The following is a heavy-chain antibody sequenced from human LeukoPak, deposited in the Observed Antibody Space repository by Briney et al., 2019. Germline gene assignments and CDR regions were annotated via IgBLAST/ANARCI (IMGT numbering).Heavy chain of an antibody. Sequence: PSETLSLTCTVSGGSISSSSYYWGWIRQPPGKGLEWIGSIYYSGSTYYNPSLKSRVTISVDTSKNQFSLKLSSVTAADTAVYYCARPGPWWFDPWGQGTLVTVSS. CDR3: ARPGPWWFDP. CDR1: GGSISSSSYY. J-gene: IGHJ5*02. V-gene: IGHV4-39*01. CDR2: IYYSGST.